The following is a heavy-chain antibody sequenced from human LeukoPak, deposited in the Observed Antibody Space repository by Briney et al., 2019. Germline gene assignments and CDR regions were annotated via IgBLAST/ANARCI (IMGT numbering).Heavy chain of an antibody. V-gene: IGHV1-69*04. J-gene: IGHJ4*02. CDR2: IIPILGIA. CDR3: AKDGYSSSWYLNYFDY. CDR1: GGTFSSYA. Sequence: GASVKVSCKASGGTFSSYAISWVRQAPGQGLEWMGRIIPILGIANYAQKFQGRVTITADKSTSTAYMELSSLRSEDTAVYYCAKDGYSSSWYLNYFDYWGQGTLVTVSS. D-gene: IGHD6-13*01.